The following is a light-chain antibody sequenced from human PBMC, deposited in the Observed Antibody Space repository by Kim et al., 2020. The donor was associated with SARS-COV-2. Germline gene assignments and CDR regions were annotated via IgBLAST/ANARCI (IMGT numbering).Light chain of an antibody. J-gene: IGLJ2*01. CDR1: SSDVGGYNY. CDR3: CSYAGSYTFVL. CDR2: DVS. V-gene: IGLV2-11*03. Sequence: SVTISYTGTSSDVGGYNYVSWYQQHPGKAPKLMIYDVSKRPSGVPDRFSGSKSGNTASLTISGLQAEDEADYYCCSYAGSYTFVLFGGGTQLTVL.